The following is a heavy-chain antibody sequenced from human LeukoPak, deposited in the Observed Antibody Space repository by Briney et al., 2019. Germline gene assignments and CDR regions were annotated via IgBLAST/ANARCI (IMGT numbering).Heavy chain of an antibody. Sequence: PGGSLRLSCAASGFTFSSYWMNWVRQAPGKGLEWVATIKQDGRDKYYVDSVKGRFTISRDDAKNSLYLQMNSLRVEDTAVYHCVRYFTAVAPTLRLDYWGQGTLVTVSP. D-gene: IGHD6-19*01. V-gene: IGHV3-7*03. CDR1: GFTFSSYW. CDR3: VRYFTAVAPTLRLDY. J-gene: IGHJ4*02. CDR2: IKQDGRDK.